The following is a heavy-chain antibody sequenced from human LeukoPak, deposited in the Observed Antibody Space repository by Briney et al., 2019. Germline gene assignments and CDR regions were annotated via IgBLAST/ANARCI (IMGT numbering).Heavy chain of an antibody. V-gene: IGHV3-30*18. CDR1: GFTFSSYG. CDR2: ISYDGSNK. Sequence: GGSLRLSCAASGFTFSSYGMHWVRQAPGKGLEWVAVISYDGSNKYYADSVKGRFTISRDSSKNTLYLQMNSLRAEDTAVYYCAKEPRPDEQLPFDYWGQGTLVTVSS. J-gene: IGHJ4*02. D-gene: IGHD6-6*01. CDR3: AKEPRPDEQLPFDY.